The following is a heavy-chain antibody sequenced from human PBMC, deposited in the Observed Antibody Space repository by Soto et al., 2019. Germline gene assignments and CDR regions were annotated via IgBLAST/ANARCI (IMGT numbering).Heavy chain of an antibody. CDR2: INHSGST. CDR1: GLSFRVYY. CDR3: ATDGDSADYGH. V-gene: IGHV4-34*01. J-gene: IGHJ4*02. D-gene: IGHD2-21*01. Sequence: SAAVSLTFAGYGLSFRVYYWSWIRQPPGKGLEWIGEINHSGSTNYNPSLKSRVTISVDTSKNQFSLKLSSVTAADTAVYYCATDGDSADYGHWGQGTLVTVSS.